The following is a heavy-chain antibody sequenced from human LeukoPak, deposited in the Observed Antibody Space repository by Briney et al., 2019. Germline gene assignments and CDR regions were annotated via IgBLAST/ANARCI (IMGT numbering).Heavy chain of an antibody. J-gene: IGHJ4*02. CDR2: IYHSGST. Sequence: PSETLSLTCTVSGYSISSGYYWGWIRQPPGKGLEWIGSIYHSGSTYYNPSLKSRVTISVDTSKNQFSLKLSSVTAADTAVYYCARDGLTYYDFWSGYSYWGQGTLVTVSS. D-gene: IGHD3-3*01. CDR1: GYSISSGYY. CDR3: ARDGLTYYDFWSGYSY. V-gene: IGHV4-38-2*02.